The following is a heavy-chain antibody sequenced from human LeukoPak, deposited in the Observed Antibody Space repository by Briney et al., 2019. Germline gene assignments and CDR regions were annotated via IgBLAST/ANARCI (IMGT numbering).Heavy chain of an antibody. Sequence: SVKVSCKASGGTFSSYAISWVRQAPGQGLEWMGGIIPIFGTANYAQKFQGRVTITTDESTSTAYMELSSLRSEDTAVYYCARGQYQLPWRDWFDPWGQGTLVTVSS. CDR2: IIPIFGTA. CDR1: GGTFSSYA. V-gene: IGHV1-69*05. J-gene: IGHJ5*02. D-gene: IGHD2-2*01. CDR3: ARGQYQLPWRDWFDP.